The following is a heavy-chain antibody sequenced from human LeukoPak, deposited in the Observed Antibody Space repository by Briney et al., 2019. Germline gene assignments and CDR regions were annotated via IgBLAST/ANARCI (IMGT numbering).Heavy chain of an antibody. CDR1: DGSISSYY. V-gene: IGHV4-59*01. Sequence: SETLSLTCTASDGSISSYYWSWIRQPPGKGLEWIGYIYYSGSTNYNPSLKSRVTISVDTSKNQFSLKLSSVTAADTAVYYCAGHRGYDFWSGSIDYWGQGTLVTVSS. CDR3: AGHRGYDFWSGSIDY. J-gene: IGHJ4*02. D-gene: IGHD3-3*01. CDR2: IYYSGST.